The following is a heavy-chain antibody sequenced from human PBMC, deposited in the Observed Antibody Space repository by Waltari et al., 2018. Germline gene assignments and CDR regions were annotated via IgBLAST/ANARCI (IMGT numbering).Heavy chain of an antibody. J-gene: IGHJ6*03. CDR1: GGPISSYY. V-gene: IGHV4-4*07. Sequence: QVQLQESGPGLVKPSETLSLTCTVSGGPISSYYWSWIRQPAGKGLEWIGRIYTSGSTNYNPSLKSRVTMAVDTSKNQFSLKLSSVTAADTAVYYCARSGVTGEIIGGYYYMDVWGKGTTVTVSS. D-gene: IGHD3-3*01. CDR2: IYTSGST. CDR3: ARSGVTGEIIGGYYYMDV.